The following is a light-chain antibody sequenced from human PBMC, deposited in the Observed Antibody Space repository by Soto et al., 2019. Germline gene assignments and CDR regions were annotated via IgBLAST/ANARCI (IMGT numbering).Light chain of an antibody. Sequence: QSVLTQPPSVSAAPGQKVTISCSGSSSNIGNNYVSWYQQLPGTAPRLLIYADNNRPSGVPDRFSASKSGTSASLAITGLQGEDEANYYCQSYDTSLSGAIFGAGTKVTVL. V-gene: IGLV1-40*01. CDR3: QSYDTSLSGAI. CDR2: ADN. CDR1: SSNIGNNY. J-gene: IGLJ2*01.